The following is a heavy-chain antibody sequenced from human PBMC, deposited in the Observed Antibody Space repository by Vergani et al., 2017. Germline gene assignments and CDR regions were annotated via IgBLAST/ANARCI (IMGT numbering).Heavy chain of an antibody. CDR2: VFHSGSA. CDR1: GDSISRGYY. Sequence: QVQLQESGPGLVKPSETLSLTCSVSGDSISRGYYWGWIRQPPEKGLEWIATVFHSGSAYYNPSLRRRVTISVETSKNQFSLRLTTLTAADTAVYYCARQFWVSQGVGAFETWGRGTEVSVSS. V-gene: IGHV4-38-2*02. CDR3: ARQFWVSQGVGAFET. J-gene: IGHJ3*02. D-gene: IGHD3-16*01.